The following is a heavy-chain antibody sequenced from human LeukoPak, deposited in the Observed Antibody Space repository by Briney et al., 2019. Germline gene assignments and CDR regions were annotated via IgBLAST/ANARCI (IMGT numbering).Heavy chain of an antibody. Sequence: GGSLRLSCAASRFAFNNYAMHWVRRAPGKGLEWVTAISYDENTEYYADSVKGRFTISRDNSKNTLYLQMNSLRAEDTAVYYCARDSYGMDVWGQGTTVTVFS. J-gene: IGHJ6*02. CDR1: RFAFNNYA. CDR3: ARDSYGMDV. V-gene: IGHV3-30*04. CDR2: ISYDENTE.